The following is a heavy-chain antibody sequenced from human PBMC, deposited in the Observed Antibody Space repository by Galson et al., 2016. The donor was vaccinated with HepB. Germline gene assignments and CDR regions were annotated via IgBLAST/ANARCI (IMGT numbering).Heavy chain of an antibody. CDR3: ARSTVTTLWNWFDP. D-gene: IGHD4-17*01. Sequence: QSGAEVKKPGESLKISCQGSGYNFTSYWIGWVRQMPGKGLEWMGIIYPGASDTRYNPSFQGQVTISADKSISTAYLQWSTLTASDTAVYYCARSTVTTLWNWFDPWGQGTLVTVSS. CDR2: IYPGASDT. J-gene: IGHJ5*02. CDR1: GYNFTSYW. V-gene: IGHV5-51*01.